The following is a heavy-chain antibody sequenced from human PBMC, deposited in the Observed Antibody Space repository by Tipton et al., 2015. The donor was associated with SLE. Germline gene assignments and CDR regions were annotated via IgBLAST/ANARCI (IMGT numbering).Heavy chain of an antibody. V-gene: IGHV4-59*11. CDR3: ARYYCTTTRCYYFDY. J-gene: IGHJ4*02. CDR2: LYYTGLT. CDR1: GGSISGHY. D-gene: IGHD2-2*01. Sequence: TLSLTCSVSGGSISGHYWSWIRQPPGRGLEWIGYLYYTGLTDYNPSLKNRVTLSVDTSKNQLSLKLRSVTAADTAVYFCARYYCTTTRCYYFDYWGRGTLVTVSS.